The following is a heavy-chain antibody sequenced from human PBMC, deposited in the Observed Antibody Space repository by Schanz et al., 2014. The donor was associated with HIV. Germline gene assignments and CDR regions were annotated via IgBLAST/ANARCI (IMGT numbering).Heavy chain of an antibody. V-gene: IGHV3-11*01. CDR3: ARGITGNSYAFDY. J-gene: IGHJ4*02. CDR2: ISGPGSAV. Sequence: VQLVESGGGLVKPGGSLSLSCVASGFTFGDHYMTWIRQAPGKGLEWVAHISGPGSAVSYADSVKGRFTISRDNAKNSLNLQLKSLRAEDTAVYYCARGITGNSYAFDYWGQGALVSVSS. CDR1: GFTFGDHY. D-gene: IGHD5-18*01.